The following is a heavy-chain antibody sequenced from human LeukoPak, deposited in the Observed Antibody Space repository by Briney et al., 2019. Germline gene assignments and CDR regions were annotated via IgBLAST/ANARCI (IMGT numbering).Heavy chain of an antibody. Sequence: GGSLRLSCAASGFTFSNYGMHWVRQAPGKGLEWVAFIHYDGSDKYYADFVKGRFTISRDNSKNTLHLQMNSLSPEDMAVYYCTKSYIYGFDYWGQGTLVTVSS. CDR2: IHYDGSDK. CDR3: TKSYIYGFDY. J-gene: IGHJ4*02. V-gene: IGHV3-30*02. CDR1: GFTFSNYG. D-gene: IGHD5-18*01.